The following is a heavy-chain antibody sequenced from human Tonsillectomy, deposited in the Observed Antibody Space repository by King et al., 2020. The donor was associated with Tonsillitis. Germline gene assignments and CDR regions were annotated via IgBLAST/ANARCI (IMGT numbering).Heavy chain of an antibody. V-gene: IGHV1-46*01. CDR2: INPSGGST. Sequence: LVQSGAEVKKPGASVKVSCKASGYIFTRYDMHWVRQAPGQGLEWMGIINPSGGSTSYAQKFQGRVTMTRDTSTSTVHMELSSLRSEDTAVYYCARDPDILSGYFKGYFDYWGQGTLVTVSS. CDR3: ARDPDILSGYFKGYFDY. CDR1: GYIFTRYD. J-gene: IGHJ4*02. D-gene: IGHD3-9*01.